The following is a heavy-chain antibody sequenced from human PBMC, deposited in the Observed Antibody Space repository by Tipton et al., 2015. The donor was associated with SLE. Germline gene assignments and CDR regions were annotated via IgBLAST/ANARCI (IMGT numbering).Heavy chain of an antibody. J-gene: IGHJ4*02. CDR1: GYSFASYW. V-gene: IGHV5-51*03. CDR2: IYPGDSTT. D-gene: IGHD6-19*01. Sequence: QSGAEVKKPGESLKISCKGSGYSFASYWIAWVRQMPGKGLEWMGIIYPGDSTTRYGPSFQGQVTISADKSIRTAYLQWSSLKASDTAMYYCAITSAVTGPFDYWGQGTLVTVSS. CDR3: AITSAVTGPFDY.